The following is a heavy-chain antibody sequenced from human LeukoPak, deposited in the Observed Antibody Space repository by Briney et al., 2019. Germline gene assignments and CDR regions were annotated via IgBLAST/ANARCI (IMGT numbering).Heavy chain of an antibody. CDR2: ISAYNGNT. CDR1: GYTFTSYG. J-gene: IGHJ4*02. V-gene: IGHV1-18*01. CDR3: ARSMNYGENYFDY. D-gene: IGHD4-17*01. Sequence: ASVKVSCKASGYTFTSYGISWVRQAPGQGLEWMGWISAYNGNTNYAQKLQGRVTMTRDMSTSTVYMELSSLRSEDTAVYYCARSMNYGENYFDYWGQGTLVTVSS.